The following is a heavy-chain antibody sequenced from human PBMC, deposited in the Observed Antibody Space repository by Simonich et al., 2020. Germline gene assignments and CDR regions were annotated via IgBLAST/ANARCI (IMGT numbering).Heavy chain of an antibody. Sequence: QVQLVQAGAEVKKPGASVKVSCTASGYTSTGYYMHWVRQAPGQGLEWKGWVNPNSGGTNYAQKFQGRVTMTRDTSISTAYMELSRLRSDDTAVYYCARVRFEAFDIWGQGTMVTVSS. CDR2: VNPNSGGT. J-gene: IGHJ3*02. V-gene: IGHV1-2*02. CDR3: ARVRFEAFDI. CDR1: GYTSTGYY.